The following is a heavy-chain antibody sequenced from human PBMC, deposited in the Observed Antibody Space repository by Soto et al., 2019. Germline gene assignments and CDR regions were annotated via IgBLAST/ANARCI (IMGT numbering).Heavy chain of an antibody. J-gene: IGHJ4*02. V-gene: IGHV3-30-3*01. CDR3: AGPLGFCSGGSCYSCVY. CDR2: ISYDGSNK. CDR1: GFTFSSYA. D-gene: IGHD2-15*01. Sequence: QVQLVESGGGVVQPGRSLRLSCAASGFTFSSYAMHWVRQAPGKGLEWVAVISYDGSNKYYADSVKVRFTISRDNSKNRLYLQINSLSAKDTAVYYCAGPLGFCSGGSCYSCVYWVRGTLVAVSS.